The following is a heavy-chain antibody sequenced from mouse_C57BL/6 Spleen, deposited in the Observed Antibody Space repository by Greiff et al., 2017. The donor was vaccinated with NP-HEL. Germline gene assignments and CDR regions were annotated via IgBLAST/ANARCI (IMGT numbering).Heavy chain of an antibody. J-gene: IGHJ4*01. Sequence: VKLVESGPELVKPGASVKISCKASGYAFSSSWMNWVKQRPGKGLEWIGRIYPGDGDTNYNGKFKGKATLTADKSSSTAYMQLSSLTSEDSAVYFCARRYSNSYAMDYWGQGTSVTVSS. V-gene: IGHV1-82*01. CDR2: IYPGDGDT. D-gene: IGHD2-5*01. CDR1: GYAFSSSW. CDR3: ARRYSNSYAMDY.